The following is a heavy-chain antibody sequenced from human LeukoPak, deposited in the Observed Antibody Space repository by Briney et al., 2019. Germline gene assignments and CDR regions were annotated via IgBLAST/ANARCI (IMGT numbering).Heavy chain of an antibody. V-gene: IGHV3-30*04. D-gene: IGHD5-12*01. J-gene: IGHJ4*02. Sequence: PGGSLRLSCAASGFTFSNYAMTWVRQAPGKGLEWVAVISYEGSNKYYADSVKGRFTISRDNSKNTLYLQMNSLRAEDTAVYYCASSLWPKHSGYDSDYWGQGTLVTVSS. CDR1: GFTFSNYA. CDR3: ASSLWPKHSGYDSDY. CDR2: ISYEGSNK.